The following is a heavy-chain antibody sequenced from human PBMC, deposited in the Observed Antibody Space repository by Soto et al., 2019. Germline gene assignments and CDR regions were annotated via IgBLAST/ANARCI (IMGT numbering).Heavy chain of an antibody. CDR3: NSHLGTMVGGAAHIDD. Sequence: EVQLVESGGGLVKPGGSLRLSCAASGFTFSNAWMSWVRQAPGKGLEWVGRIKSKTDGGTTDYASPVKCRFTIARDDSKNTLYLQMNSLKTEDTAVYYCNSHLGTMVGGAAHIDDWGQGTLVTVSS. V-gene: IGHV3-15*01. CDR1: GFTFSNAW. CDR2: IKSKTDGGTT. D-gene: IGHD3-10*01. J-gene: IGHJ4*02.